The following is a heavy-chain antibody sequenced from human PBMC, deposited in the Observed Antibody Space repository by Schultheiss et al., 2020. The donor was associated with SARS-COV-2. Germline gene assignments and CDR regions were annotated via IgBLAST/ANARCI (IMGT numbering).Heavy chain of an antibody. D-gene: IGHD6-13*01. Sequence: SETLSLTCAVSGGSISSGGYSWSWIRQPPGKGLEWIGDIFHSGSAYYNPSLTSRVTISVDRSNNQFSLKLTSVTAADTAVYYCAKGDSSWTRGWFDPWGQGTLVTVSS. CDR1: GGSISSGGYS. J-gene: IGHJ5*02. CDR2: IFHSGSA. V-gene: IGHV4-30-2*02. CDR3: AKGDSSWTRGWFDP.